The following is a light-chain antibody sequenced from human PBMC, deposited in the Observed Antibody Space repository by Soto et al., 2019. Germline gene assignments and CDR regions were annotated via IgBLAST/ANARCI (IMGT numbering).Light chain of an antibody. CDR1: NIGSKS. J-gene: IGLJ2*01. CDR2: YDS. CDR3: QVWHSSSDHVV. Sequence: SYELTQPPSVSVAPGKTARITCGGNNIGSKSVHWYQQKPGQAPVVVIYYDSDRPSGIPERFSGSNSGDTATLTISRVEAGDEADYYCQVWHSSSDHVVFGGGTKLTAL. V-gene: IGLV3-21*04.